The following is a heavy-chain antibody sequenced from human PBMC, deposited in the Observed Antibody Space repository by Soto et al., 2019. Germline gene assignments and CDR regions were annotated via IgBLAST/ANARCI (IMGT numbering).Heavy chain of an antibody. V-gene: IGHV4-30-4*01. CDR1: GGSISSGDYY. CDR2: IYYSGST. D-gene: IGHD4-4*01. Sequence: QVQLQESGPGLVKPSQTLSLTCTVSGGSISSGDYYWSWIRQPPGKGLEWIGYIYYSGSTYYNPSLKCRVTISVDTSKNQFSLKLSSVTAADTAVYYCARGNSNYVMGDYDYYYGMDVWGQGTTVTVSS. J-gene: IGHJ6*02. CDR3: ARGNSNYVMGDYDYYYGMDV.